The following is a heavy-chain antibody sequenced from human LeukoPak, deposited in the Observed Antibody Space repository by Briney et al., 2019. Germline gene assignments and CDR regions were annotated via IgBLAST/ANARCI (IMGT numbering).Heavy chain of an antibody. CDR1: GFTFSSYW. D-gene: IGHD6-13*01. CDR3: AKDQIAAAGTFDY. Sequence: GGSLRLSCAASGFTFSSYWMHWVRQAPGRGLVWVSRINTDGSSTSYADSVKGRFTISRDNAKNSLYLQMNSLRAEDTALYYCAKDQIAAAGTFDYWGQGTLVTVSS. CDR2: INTDGSST. V-gene: IGHV3-74*01. J-gene: IGHJ4*02.